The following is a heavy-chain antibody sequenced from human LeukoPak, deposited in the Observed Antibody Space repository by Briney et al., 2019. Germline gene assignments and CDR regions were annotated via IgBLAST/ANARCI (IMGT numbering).Heavy chain of an antibody. CDR1: GLTFINFG. V-gene: IGHV3-23*01. Sequence: GGSLRLSCAASGLTFINFGMTWVRQAPGKGLEWVSAISGSAVITFYADSVKGRFTISRDNSKNTLYLQMNSLRAEDTAVYYCARRPYYDILTGYYSPFDYWGQGTLVTVSS. J-gene: IGHJ4*02. D-gene: IGHD3-9*01. CDR2: ISGSAVIT. CDR3: ARRPYYDILTGYYSPFDY.